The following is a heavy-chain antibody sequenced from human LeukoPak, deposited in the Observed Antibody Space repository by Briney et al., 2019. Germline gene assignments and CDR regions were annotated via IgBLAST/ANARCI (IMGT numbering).Heavy chain of an antibody. V-gene: IGHV4-61*02. CDR2: ISSSGST. CDR3: ATDSSSYDAFDI. D-gene: IGHD6-6*01. J-gene: IGHJ3*02. CDR1: GDSISSGDYY. Sequence: SQTLSLTCTVSGDSISSGDYYWSWIRQPAGKGLEWIGRISSSGSTNYNPSLKSRVTISLATSKNQFSLRLSSVTAADTAVYHCATDSSSYDAFDIWGQGTMVTASS.